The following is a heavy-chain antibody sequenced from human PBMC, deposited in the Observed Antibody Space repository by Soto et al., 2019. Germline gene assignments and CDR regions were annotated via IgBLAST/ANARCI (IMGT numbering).Heavy chain of an antibody. J-gene: IGHJ4*02. CDR3: ARDLDGSGNYYTDY. V-gene: IGHV1-18*01. D-gene: IGHD3-10*01. CDR2: ISPYKGNT. CDR1: GYTFSSIG. Sequence: ASVKVSCKTSGYTFSSIGISWVRQAPGQGLEWMGWISPYKGNTYYAQRLQGRVTMTTDTSTSTAYMELRSLRSDDTAMYFCARDLDGSGNYYTDYWGQGTLVTVSS.